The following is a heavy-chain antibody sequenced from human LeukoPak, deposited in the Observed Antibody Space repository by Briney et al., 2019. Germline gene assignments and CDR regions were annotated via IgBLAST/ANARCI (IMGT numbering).Heavy chain of an antibody. D-gene: IGHD5-18*01. J-gene: IGHJ4*02. CDR1: GFTFDDYG. CDR2: INWNGGST. CDR3: ARSQTWIQLWFFDY. Sequence: GGSLRLSCAASGFTFDDYGMSWVRQAPGKGLEWVSGINWNGGSTGYADSVEGRFTISRDNAKNSLYLQVNSLRAEDTALYYCARSQTWIQLWFFDYWGQGTLVTVSS. V-gene: IGHV3-20*04.